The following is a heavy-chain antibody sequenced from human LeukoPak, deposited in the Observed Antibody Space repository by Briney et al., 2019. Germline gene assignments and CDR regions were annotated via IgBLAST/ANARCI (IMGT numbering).Heavy chain of an antibody. CDR2: ISGSGGST. Sequence: GGSLRLSCAASGFTFSSYAMSWVRQAPGKGLEWVSAISGSGGSTYYADSVKGRFTISRDNSKNTLYLQMNSLRVEDTAVYYCAKTLVLVTAIPYYFDYWGQGTLVTVSS. J-gene: IGHJ4*02. CDR3: AKTLVLVTAIPYYFDY. D-gene: IGHD2-21*02. CDR1: GFTFSSYA. V-gene: IGHV3-23*01.